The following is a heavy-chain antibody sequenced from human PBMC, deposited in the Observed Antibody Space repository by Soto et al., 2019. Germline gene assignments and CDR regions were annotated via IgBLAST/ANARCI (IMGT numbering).Heavy chain of an antibody. CDR1: GYTFTSYD. CDR3: ARGPPPYYYYYYMDV. CDR2: MNPNSGNT. J-gene: IGHJ6*03. V-gene: IGHV1-8*01. Sequence: GASVKVSCKASGYTFTSYDINWVRQATGQGLEWMGWMNPNSGNTGYAQKFQGRVTMTRNTSISTAYMELSSLRSEDTAVYYCARGPPPYYYYYYMDVWGKGTKVTVSS.